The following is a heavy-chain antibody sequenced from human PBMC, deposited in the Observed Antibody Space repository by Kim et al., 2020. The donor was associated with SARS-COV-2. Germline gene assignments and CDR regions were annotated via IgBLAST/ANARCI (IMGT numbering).Heavy chain of an antibody. J-gene: IGHJ4*02. V-gene: IGHV3-23*01. Sequence: GGSLRLSCAASGFTFSSYAMSWVRQAPGKGLEWVSAISGSGGSTYYADSVKGRFTIARDNSKNTMYLQMNSLRAEDKAVYYCAKARITMTVVVITTEYDYWGQGTLLTVSS. CDR1: GFTFSSYA. CDR2: ISGSGGST. CDR3: AKARITMTVVVITTEYDY. D-gene: IGHD3-22*01.